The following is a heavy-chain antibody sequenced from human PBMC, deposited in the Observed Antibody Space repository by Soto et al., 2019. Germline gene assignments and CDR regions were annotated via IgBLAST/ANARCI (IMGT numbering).Heavy chain of an antibody. V-gene: IGHV3-30-3*01. J-gene: IGHJ2*01. CDR2: ISYDGSNK. CDR1: GFTFSSYA. D-gene: IGHD6-6*01. CDR3: ARVPGFRSRSSVSWYFDL. Sequence: QVQLVESGGGVVQPGRSLRLSCAASGFTFSSYAMHWVRQAPGKGLEWVAVISYDGSNKYYADSVKGRFTISRDNSKNTRDLPMNSRRAEDTAVYYCARVPGFRSRSSVSWYFDLWGRGTLVTVSS.